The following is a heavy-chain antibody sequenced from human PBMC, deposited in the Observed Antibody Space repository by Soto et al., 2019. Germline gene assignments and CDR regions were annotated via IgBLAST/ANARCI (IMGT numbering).Heavy chain of an antibody. J-gene: IGHJ4*02. CDR1: GGSISSYY. CDR2: IYYSGST. CDR3: ARGRGRGLHLVADY. D-gene: IGHD3-16*01. Sequence: QVQLQESGPGLVKPSETLSLTCTVSGGSISSYYWSWIRQPPGKGLEWIGYIYYSGSTNYNPSLKSRVTISVDTSKNQFSLKLSSVTAADTAVYYCARGRGRGLHLVADYWGQGTLVTVSS. V-gene: IGHV4-59*01.